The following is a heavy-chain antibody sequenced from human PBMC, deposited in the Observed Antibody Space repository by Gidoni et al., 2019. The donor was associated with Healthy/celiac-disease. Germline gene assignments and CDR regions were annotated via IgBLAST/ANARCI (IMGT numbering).Heavy chain of an antibody. J-gene: IGHJ6*02. CDR1: GGSISSYY. D-gene: IGHD3-10*01. Sequence: QVQLQESGPGLVKPSETLSLTCTVSGGSISSYYWSCIRQPPGKGLEWIGYIYYSGSTNYNPSLKSRVTISVDTSKNQFSLKLSSVTAADTAVYYCARQTLWFGESSPGMDVWGQGTTVTVSS. CDR3: ARQTLWFGESSPGMDV. V-gene: IGHV4-59*08. CDR2: IYYSGST.